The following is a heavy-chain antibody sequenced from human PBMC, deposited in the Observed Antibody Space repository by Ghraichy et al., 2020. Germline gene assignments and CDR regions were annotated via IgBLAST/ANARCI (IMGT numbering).Heavy chain of an antibody. Sequence: ASVKVSCKASGYTFTGYYMHWVRQAPGQGLEWMGWINPNSGGTNYAQKFQGWVTMTRDTSISTAYMELSRLRSDDTAVYYCARGVMKQLNYGMDVWGQGTTVTVSS. CDR3: ARGVMKQLNYGMDV. CDR1: GYTFTGYY. V-gene: IGHV1-2*04. CDR2: INPNSGGT. J-gene: IGHJ6*02. D-gene: IGHD5-18*01.